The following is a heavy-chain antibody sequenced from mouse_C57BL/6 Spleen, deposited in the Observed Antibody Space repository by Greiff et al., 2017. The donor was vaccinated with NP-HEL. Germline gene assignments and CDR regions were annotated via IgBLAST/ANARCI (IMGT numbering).Heavy chain of an antibody. J-gene: IGHJ3*01. Sequence: VQLKQSGPELVKPGASVKISCKASGYAFSSSWMNWVKQRTEQGLEWIGRIDPEDGETKYAPKFQGKATITADTSSNTAYLQLSSLTSEDTAVYYCAPIYDGYKAWFAYWGQGTLVTVSA. CDR1: GYAFSSSW. CDR2: IDPEDGET. CDR3: APIYDGYKAWFAY. V-gene: IGHV14-2*01. D-gene: IGHD2-3*01.